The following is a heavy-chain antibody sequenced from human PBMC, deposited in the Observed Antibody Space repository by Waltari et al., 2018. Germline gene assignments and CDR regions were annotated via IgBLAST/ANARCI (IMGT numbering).Heavy chain of an antibody. Sequence: QVQLVQSGAEVKKPGSSVKVSCKASGGTFSSYAISWVRQAPGQGLEWMGRINPILCTANYAQKFQGRVTITADESTSTAYMELSSLRSEDTAVYYCASDSYYDSSGYYTYLGGWGQGTLVTVSS. D-gene: IGHD3-22*01. J-gene: IGHJ4*02. CDR2: INPILCTA. CDR1: GGTFSSYA. V-gene: IGHV1-69*18. CDR3: ASDSYYDSSGYYTYLGG.